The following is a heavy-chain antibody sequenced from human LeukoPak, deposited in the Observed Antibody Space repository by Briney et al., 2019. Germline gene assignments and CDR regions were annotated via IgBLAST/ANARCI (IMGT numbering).Heavy chain of an antibody. Sequence: KPSETLSLTCAVSGGSTSSGGYSWSWIRQPPGKGLEWIGYIYHSGSTYYNPSLKSRVTISVDRSKNQFSLKLSSVTAADTAVYYCARDRLTGTTRYFDYWGQGTLVTVSS. D-gene: IGHD1-7*01. J-gene: IGHJ4*02. CDR1: GGSTSSGGYS. CDR2: IYHSGST. CDR3: ARDRLTGTTRYFDY. V-gene: IGHV4-30-2*01.